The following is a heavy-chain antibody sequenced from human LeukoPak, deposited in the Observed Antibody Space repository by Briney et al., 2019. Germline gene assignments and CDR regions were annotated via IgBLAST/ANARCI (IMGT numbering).Heavy chain of an antibody. CDR3: SRLSYYNYYMDV. Sequence: TSETLSLTCTVSGGSISSNSYYRAWIRQPPGKGLEWIGTIYYSGNTYYNPSLKSRVTISIDTSKNQFSLKLSSVTAADTAVYYSSRLSYYNYYMDVWGKGTTVTVSS. CDR1: GGSISSNSYY. V-gene: IGHV4-39*01. J-gene: IGHJ6*03. CDR2: IYYSGNT.